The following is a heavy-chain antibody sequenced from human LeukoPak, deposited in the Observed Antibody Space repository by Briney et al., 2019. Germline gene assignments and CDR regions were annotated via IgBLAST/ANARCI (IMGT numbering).Heavy chain of an antibody. V-gene: IGHV3-7*01. D-gene: IGHD3-3*01. CDR3: ARVTNGGYFDY. J-gene: IGHJ4*02. Sequence: GGSLRFSLEAPDFTLVSNGRSWVGRPPGRGLEWVANIKQDGSEKYYVDSVKGRFTISRDNAKNSLYLQMNSLRAEDTAVYYCARVTNGGYFDYWGQGTLVTVSS. CDR1: DFTLVSNG. CDR2: IKQDGSEK.